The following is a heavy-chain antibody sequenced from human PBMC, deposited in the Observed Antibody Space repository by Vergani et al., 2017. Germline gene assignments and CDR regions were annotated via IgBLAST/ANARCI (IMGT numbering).Heavy chain of an antibody. CDR2: IKSKTDGGTT. CDR3: TKMYYDFWSGYSMDV. D-gene: IGHD3-3*01. Sequence: EVQLVESGGGLVQPGGSLRLSCAASGFTFSNAWMSWVRQAPGKGLEWVGRIKSKTDGGTTDYAAPVKGRFTISRDDSKNTLYLQMNSLKTEDTAVYYCTKMYYDFWSGYSMDVWGKGTTVTVSS. J-gene: IGHJ6*04. V-gene: IGHV3-15*01. CDR1: GFTFSNAW.